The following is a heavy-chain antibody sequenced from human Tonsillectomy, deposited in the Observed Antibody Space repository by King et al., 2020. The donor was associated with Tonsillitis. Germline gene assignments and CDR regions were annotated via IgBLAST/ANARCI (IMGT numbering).Heavy chain of an antibody. CDR2: IDHGGST. CDR1: GGSFSGYY. Sequence: VQLQQWGAGLLKPSETLSLTCAVYGGSFSGYYWSWIRQPPGKGLEWIGEIDHGGSTNYNPSLKSRVTISVDTSKNQFSLKLSSVTAADTAVYYCARGLSAGVGYYYYYMDIWGKGTTVTVSS. J-gene: IGHJ6*03. CDR3: ARGLSAGVGYYYYYMDI. D-gene: IGHD1-26*01. V-gene: IGHV4-34*01.